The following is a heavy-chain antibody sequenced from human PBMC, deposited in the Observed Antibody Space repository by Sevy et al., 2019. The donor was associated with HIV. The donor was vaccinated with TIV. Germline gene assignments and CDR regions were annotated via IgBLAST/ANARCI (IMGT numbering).Heavy chain of an antibody. Sequence: SETLSLTCSVSGDSISSYFWTWVRQSPGKGLEWIGNVYFTGNTDYSPSLKSRVTLSLDTPKSQLSLTLKSVTAADTAIYFCARDSTTRPRVLDYWGQGTLVTVSS. V-gene: IGHV4-59*01. CDR3: ARDSTTRPRVLDY. CDR1: GDSISSYF. J-gene: IGHJ4*02. D-gene: IGHD1-1*01. CDR2: VYFTGNT.